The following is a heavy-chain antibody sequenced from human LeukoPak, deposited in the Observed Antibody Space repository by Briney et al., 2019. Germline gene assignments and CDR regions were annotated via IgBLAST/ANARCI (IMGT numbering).Heavy chain of an antibody. CDR3: ARYYDIEDWFDP. CDR2: INYSGST. Sequence: PSETLSLTCTVSGSSISSGGYYWSWIRQRPGKGLEWIGYINYSGSTYYNPSLKSRVTISVDTSKNQFSLKQSSVTAADTAVYYCARYYDIEDWFDPWGQGTLVTVSS. CDR1: GSSISSGGYY. D-gene: IGHD3-9*01. V-gene: IGHV4-31*03. J-gene: IGHJ5*02.